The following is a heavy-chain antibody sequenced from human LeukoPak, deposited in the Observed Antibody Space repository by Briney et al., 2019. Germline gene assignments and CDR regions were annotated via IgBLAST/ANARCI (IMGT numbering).Heavy chain of an antibody. CDR2: ISGSGGST. CDR1: GFTFSSYA. V-gene: IGHV3-23*01. D-gene: IGHD1-26*01. J-gene: IGHJ4*02. Sequence: GGSLRLSCAASGFTFSSYAVSWVRQAPGKGLEWVSAISGSGGSTYYADSVKGRFTISRDNSKNTLYLQMNSLRAEDTAVYYCAKDNGWSGSYYSPYFDYWGQGTLVTVSS. CDR3: AKDNGWSGSYYSPYFDY.